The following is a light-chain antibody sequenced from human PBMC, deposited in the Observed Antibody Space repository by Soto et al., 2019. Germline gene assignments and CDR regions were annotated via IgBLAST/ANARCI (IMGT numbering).Light chain of an antibody. CDR1: SSNIGKNY. CDR2: DNN. V-gene: IGLV1-51*01. Sequence: QSVLTQPPSVSTAPGQKVTISCSGSSSNIGKNYVSWYQQFPGTAPKLLIYDNNKRPSGIPDRFSGSKSATSATLGITGLQTGXXAXXYCGTWDXXLRAAVFGGGTQLTVL. CDR3: GTWDXXLRAAV. J-gene: IGLJ7*01.